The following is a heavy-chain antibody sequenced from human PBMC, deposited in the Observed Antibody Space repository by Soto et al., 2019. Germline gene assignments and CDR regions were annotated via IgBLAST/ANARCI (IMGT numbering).Heavy chain of an antibody. D-gene: IGHD2-2*01. CDR2: IDPSDSYT. CDR3: ARDLVPAASYYYYGMEV. CDR1: GYSFTSYW. V-gene: IGHV5-10-1*01. Sequence: GESLKISSKGSGYSFTSYWISWVRQMPGKALEWMGRIDPSDSYTNYSPSFQGHVTISADKPISTACLQWSSLRAEDTAVYYCARDLVPAASYYYYGMEVWGQGTTVTVSS. J-gene: IGHJ6*02.